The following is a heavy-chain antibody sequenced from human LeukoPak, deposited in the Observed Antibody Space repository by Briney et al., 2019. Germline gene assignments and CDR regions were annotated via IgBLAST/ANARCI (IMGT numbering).Heavy chain of an antibody. D-gene: IGHD1-26*01. J-gene: IGHJ6*02. CDR2: ISSSSNYI. V-gene: IGHV3-21*04. Sequence: PGGSLRLSCAASGFTFSSYGMHWVRQAPGKGLEWVSFISSSSNYIYYADSVKGRFTISRDNAKNSLYLQMNGLRTEDTALYYCAKASGNYYYYYGMDVWGQGTTVTVSS. CDR3: AKASGNYYYYYGMDV. CDR1: GFTFSSYG.